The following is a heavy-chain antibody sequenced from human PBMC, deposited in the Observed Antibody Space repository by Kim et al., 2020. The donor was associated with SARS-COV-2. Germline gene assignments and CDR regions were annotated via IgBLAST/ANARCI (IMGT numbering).Heavy chain of an antibody. V-gene: IGHV3-33*01. D-gene: IGHD6-6*01. CDR3: GTSSSPDDAFDI. J-gene: IGHJ3*02. Sequence: YDADARKGRFTISRDNSKNTLYLQMNSLRAEDTAVYYCGTSSSPDDAFDIWGQGTMVTVSS.